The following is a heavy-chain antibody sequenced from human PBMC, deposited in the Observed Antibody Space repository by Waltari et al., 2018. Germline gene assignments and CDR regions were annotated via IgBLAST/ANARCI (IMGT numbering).Heavy chain of an antibody. D-gene: IGHD3-3*01. CDR1: GFTFSTYW. J-gene: IGHJ4*02. Sequence: EVQLVESGGGLVQPGGSLILSCAASGFTFSTYWMSWVRQTPGKGLEWVANIKQDGSEKYYVDSVKGRFTISRDNAKNSLYLQMNSLRAEDTAVYYCARGWIGSALHWGQGTLVTVSS. CDR2: IKQDGSEK. V-gene: IGHV3-7*04. CDR3: ARGWIGSALH.